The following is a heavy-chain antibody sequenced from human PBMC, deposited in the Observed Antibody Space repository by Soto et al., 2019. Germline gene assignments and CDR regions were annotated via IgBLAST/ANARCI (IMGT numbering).Heavy chain of an antibody. D-gene: IGHD6-19*01. J-gene: IGHJ4*02. CDR1: GFTFSSYA. CDR2: ISGSGGST. CDR3: AKVGPPSYSSGPLNY. V-gene: IGHV3-23*01. Sequence: PGGSLRLSCAASGFTFSSYAMSWVRQAPGKGLEWVPAISGSGGSTYYADSVKGRFTISRDNSKNTLYLQMNSLRAEDTAVYYCAKVGPPSYSSGPLNYWGQGTLVTVSS.